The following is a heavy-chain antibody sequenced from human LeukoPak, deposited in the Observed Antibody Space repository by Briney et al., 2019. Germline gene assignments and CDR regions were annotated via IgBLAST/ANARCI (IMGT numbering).Heavy chain of an antibody. V-gene: IGHV3-30*18. CDR1: GFTFSSYG. Sequence: GGSLRLSCAASGFTFSSYGMHWVRQAPGKGLEWVAVISYDGSNKYYADSVKGRFTISRDNSKNTLYLQMNSLRAEDTAVYYCAKVRLPNYYYYYYGMDVWAKGPRSPSP. CDR3: AKVRLPNYYYYYYGMDV. D-gene: IGHD1-7*01. J-gene: IGHJ6*02. CDR2: ISYDGSNK.